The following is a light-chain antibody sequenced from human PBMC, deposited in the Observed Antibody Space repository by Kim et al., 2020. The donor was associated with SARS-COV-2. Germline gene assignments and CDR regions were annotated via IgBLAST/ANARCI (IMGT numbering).Light chain of an antibody. CDR3: NSRDSSGNHHYV. J-gene: IGLJ1*01. CDR1: SLRSYY. Sequence: GQTVRSTCKGDSLRSYYASWYKQKPGQAPVLVIYGKNNRPSGIPDRFSGSSSGNTASLTITGAQAEDEADYYCNSRDSSGNHHYVFGTGTKVTVL. CDR2: GKN. V-gene: IGLV3-19*01.